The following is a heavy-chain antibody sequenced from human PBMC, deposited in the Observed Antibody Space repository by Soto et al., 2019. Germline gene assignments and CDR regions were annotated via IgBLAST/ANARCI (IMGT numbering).Heavy chain of an antibody. D-gene: IGHD3-16*02. Sequence: GGSLRLSCAASGFTFSSYGMHWVRQAPGKGLEWVAVISYDGSNKYYADSVKGRFTISRDNSKNTLYLQMNSLRAEDTAVYYCANAGLVNYYYGMDVWGQGTTVTVSS. J-gene: IGHJ6*02. CDR1: GFTFSSYG. CDR3: ANAGLVNYYYGMDV. CDR2: ISYDGSNK. V-gene: IGHV3-30*18.